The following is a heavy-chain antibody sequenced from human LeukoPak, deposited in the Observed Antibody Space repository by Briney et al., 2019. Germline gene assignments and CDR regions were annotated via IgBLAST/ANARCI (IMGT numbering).Heavy chain of an antibody. V-gene: IGHV1-69*06. CDR3: TTQTGAFDI. CDR1: GGTFSSDA. CDR2: IIPLFGAA. J-gene: IGHJ3*02. Sequence: SVKVSCKASGGTFSSDAINWVRQAPGQGLEWMGRIIPLFGAANYAQKFQGRVTITADKSTSTAYMELSSLRSEDTAVYYCTTQTGAFDIWGQGTMVTVSS.